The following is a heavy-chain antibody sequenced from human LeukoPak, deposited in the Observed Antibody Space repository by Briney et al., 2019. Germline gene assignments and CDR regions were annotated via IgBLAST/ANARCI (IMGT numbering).Heavy chain of an antibody. V-gene: IGHV1-2*02. D-gene: IGHD5-24*01. Sequence: ASVKVSCKASGYTFTGYYMHWVRQAPGQGLEWMGWINPNSGGTNYAQKFQGRVTMTRDTSISTAYMELSRLRSDDTAMYYCARRGDGYNLFDYWGQGTLVTVSS. CDR3: ARRGDGYNLFDY. J-gene: IGHJ4*02. CDR2: INPNSGGT. CDR1: GYTFTGYY.